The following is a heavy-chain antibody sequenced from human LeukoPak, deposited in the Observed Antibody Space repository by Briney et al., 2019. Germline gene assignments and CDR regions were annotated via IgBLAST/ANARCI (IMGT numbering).Heavy chain of an antibody. Sequence: GSSVKVSCKASGGTFSSYAISWVRQAPGQGLEWMGGIIPIFGTANYAQKFQGRVTITADESTSTAYMELSSLRSEDTAVYYCARGHYDILTGYNDYWGQGTLVTVSS. CDR1: GGTFSSYA. CDR2: IIPIFGTA. J-gene: IGHJ4*02. CDR3: ARGHYDILTGYNDY. D-gene: IGHD3-9*01. V-gene: IGHV1-69*01.